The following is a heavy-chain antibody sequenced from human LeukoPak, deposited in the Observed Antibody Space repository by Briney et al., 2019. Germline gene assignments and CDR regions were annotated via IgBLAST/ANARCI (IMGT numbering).Heavy chain of an antibody. Sequence: PSETLSLTCTVSGGSISSGSYYWSWIRQPAGKGLEWIGSIYHSGSTYYNPSLKSRVTISVDTSKNQFSLKLSSVTATDAAIYYCERERSSSSDYWGQGTLVTVSS. CDR1: GGSISSGSYY. CDR2: IYHSGST. D-gene: IGHD6-6*01. V-gene: IGHV4-39*07. J-gene: IGHJ4*02. CDR3: ERERSSSSDY.